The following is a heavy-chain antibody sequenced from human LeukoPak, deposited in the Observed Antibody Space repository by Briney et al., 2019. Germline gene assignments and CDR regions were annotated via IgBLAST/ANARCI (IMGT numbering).Heavy chain of an antibody. CDR2: IYTSGST. Sequence: SETLSLTCTVSGGSISSGSYYWSWIRQPAGKGLEWIGRIYTSGSTNYNPSLKSRVTISVDTSKNQFSLKLSSVTAADTAVYYCARSIRWFGELLIDDAFDIWGQGTMVTVSS. CDR3: ARSIRWFGELLIDDAFDI. D-gene: IGHD3-10*01. J-gene: IGHJ3*02. CDR1: GGSISSGSYY. V-gene: IGHV4-61*02.